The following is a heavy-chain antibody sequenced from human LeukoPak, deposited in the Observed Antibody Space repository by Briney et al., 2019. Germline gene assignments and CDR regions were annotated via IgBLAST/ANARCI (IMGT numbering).Heavy chain of an antibody. CDR3: AKDAPPCGGGSCYSGYYFYGMDV. Sequence: GGSLRLSCVVSGLTFSSYGMHWVRQAPGKGLEWVAVISYDGSNKYYADSVKGRFTISRDNSKNTLYLQMNSLRAEDTAVFYCAKDAPPCGGGSCYSGYYFYGMDVWGKGTTVTVSS. J-gene: IGHJ6*04. V-gene: IGHV3-30*18. CDR1: GLTFSSYG. D-gene: IGHD2-15*01. CDR2: ISYDGSNK.